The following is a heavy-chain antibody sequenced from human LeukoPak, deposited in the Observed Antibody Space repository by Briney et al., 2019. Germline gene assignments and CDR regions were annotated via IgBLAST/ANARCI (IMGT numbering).Heavy chain of an antibody. CDR1: GFSVSSFG. Sequence: PGGSLRLSCAASGFSVSSFGMSWVRQAPGKGLEWISAISVDGESAYYADSVKGRFIISRDNSKNTLYLQLSSLRAEDTAVYYCAQGYLSGWYPYWGLGSLVSVSS. D-gene: IGHD6-19*01. CDR2: ISVDGESA. CDR3: AQGYLSGWYPY. J-gene: IGHJ4*02. V-gene: IGHV3-23*01.